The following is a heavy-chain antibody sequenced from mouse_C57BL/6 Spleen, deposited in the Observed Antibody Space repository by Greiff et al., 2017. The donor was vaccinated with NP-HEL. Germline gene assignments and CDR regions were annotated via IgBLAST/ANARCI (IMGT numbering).Heavy chain of an antibody. Sequence: EVQLQQSGPVLVKPGASVKMSCKASGYTFNDYYMNWVKQSHGRSLEWIGVINPYNGGTSYTQNFKGNAPLTVDKSSSTAYMELNSLTSEDSAVYYCARLGGKRAMDYWGQGTSVTVSS. J-gene: IGHJ4*01. V-gene: IGHV1-19*01. CDR2: INPYNGGT. CDR1: GYTFNDYY. D-gene: IGHD2-1*01. CDR3: ARLGGKRAMDY.